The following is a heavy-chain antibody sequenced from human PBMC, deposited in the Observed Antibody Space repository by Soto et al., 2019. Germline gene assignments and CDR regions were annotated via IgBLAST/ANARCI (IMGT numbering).Heavy chain of an antibody. CDR2: ISSSSSTI. D-gene: IGHD1-26*01. CDR3: ARDLPIVGATYYGMDV. CDR1: GFTFRIYS. J-gene: IGHJ6*04. V-gene: IGHV3-48*02. Sequence: LRFSCAASGFTFRIYSMNWVRQAPGKGLEWVSYISSSSSTIYYADSVKGRFTISRDNAKNSLYLQMNSLRDEDTAVYYCARDLPIVGATYYGMDVWGKGTTVTVSS.